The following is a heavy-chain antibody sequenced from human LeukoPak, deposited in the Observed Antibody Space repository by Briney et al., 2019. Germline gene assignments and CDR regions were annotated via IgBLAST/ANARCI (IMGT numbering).Heavy chain of an antibody. V-gene: IGHV4-34*01. Sequence: SETLSLTCAVYGGSFSGYYWSWIRQPPGKGLEWIGEINDSGSTNYNPSLKSRVTTSVNTSKNLFVPKPSSVTAPDPAVYYCAGAPFDIGVVPGAAYYYYYGMDVWGQETTVTVSS. CDR2: INDSGST. CDR3: AGAPFDIGVVPGAAYYYYYGMDV. D-gene: IGHD2-2*01. CDR1: GGSFSGYY. J-gene: IGHJ6*02.